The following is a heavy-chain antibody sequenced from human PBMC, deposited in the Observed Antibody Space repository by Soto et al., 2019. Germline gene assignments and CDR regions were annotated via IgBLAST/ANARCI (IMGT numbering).Heavy chain of an antibody. V-gene: IGHV1-46*01. Sequence: ASVKVSCKASGFSFSDYFIHWVRQAPGQGLEWVGIINPRGDRRNYAQKFQGRVTFTRDTSTSTVYMDLSSLRYEDTAVYYSARHSSQRYGPSADSSCFHPWVQGTPVTVSS. J-gene: IGHJ5*02. D-gene: IGHD6-19*01. CDR2: INPRGDRR. CDR3: ARHSSQRYGPSADSSCFHP. CDR1: GFSFSDYF.